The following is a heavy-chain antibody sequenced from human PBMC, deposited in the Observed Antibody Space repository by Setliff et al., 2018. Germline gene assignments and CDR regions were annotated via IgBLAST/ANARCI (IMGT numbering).Heavy chain of an antibody. J-gene: IGHJ4*02. CDR2: INWDGRTS. V-gene: IGHV3-20*04. Sequence: GGSLRLSCAASGFTFSAHGMNWVRQAPGKGLEWISTINWDGRTSGYTDSVKGRFTISRDNAKNSLYLQMNSLRAEDTAVYYCARDGGEYWGQGTLVTVSS. CDR3: ARDGGEY. D-gene: IGHD3-16*01. CDR1: GFTFSAHG.